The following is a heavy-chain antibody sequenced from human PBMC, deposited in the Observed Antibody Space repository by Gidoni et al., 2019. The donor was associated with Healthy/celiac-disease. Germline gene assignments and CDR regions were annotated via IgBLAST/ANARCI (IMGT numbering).Heavy chain of an antibody. Sequence: EVQLVESGGGLVKPGGSLRLSCAASGFPFSNAWMSWVRQAPGKGLEWVGRIKSKTDGGTTDYAAPVKGRFTISRDDSKNTLYLQMNSLKTEDTAVYYCTTEGAMIVVVITYYFDYWGQGTLVTVSS. V-gene: IGHV3-15*01. CDR2: IKSKTDGGTT. CDR3: TTEGAMIVVVITYYFDY. CDR1: GFPFSNAW. D-gene: IGHD3-22*01. J-gene: IGHJ4*02.